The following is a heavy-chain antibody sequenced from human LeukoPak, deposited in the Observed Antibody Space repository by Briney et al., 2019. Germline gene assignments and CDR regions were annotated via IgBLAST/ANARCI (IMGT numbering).Heavy chain of an antibody. CDR3: ARESHSGWFDP. CDR1: GGSFSGYY. Sequence: SETLSLTCAVYGGSFSGYYWSWIRQPPGEGLEWIGEINHSGSTNYNPSLKSRVTISVDTSKNQFSLKLSSVTAADTAVYYCARESHSGWFDPWGQGTLVTVSS. V-gene: IGHV4-34*01. CDR2: INHSGST. J-gene: IGHJ5*02. D-gene: IGHD2-21*01.